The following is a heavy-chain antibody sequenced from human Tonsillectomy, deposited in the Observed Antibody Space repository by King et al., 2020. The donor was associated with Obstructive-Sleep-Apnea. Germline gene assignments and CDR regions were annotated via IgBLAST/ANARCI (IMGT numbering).Heavy chain of an antibody. Sequence: VQLVESGGGLVKPGGSLRLSCAASGFTFSSYSMNWVRQAPGKGLEWVSSISSSSSYIYYADSVKGRFTISRDNAKNSLYLQMNSLRAADTAVYYCARGVVGATMGHDAFDIWGQGTMVTVSS. J-gene: IGHJ3*02. CDR3: ARGVVGATMGHDAFDI. D-gene: IGHD1-26*01. V-gene: IGHV3-21*01. CDR1: GFTFSSYS. CDR2: ISSSSSYI.